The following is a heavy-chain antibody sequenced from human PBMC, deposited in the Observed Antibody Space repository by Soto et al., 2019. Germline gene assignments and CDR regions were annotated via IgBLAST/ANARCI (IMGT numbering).Heavy chain of an antibody. CDR2: IWYDGSNK. D-gene: IGHD6-25*01. CDR3: ARDLIGYCAVYYGMDV. V-gene: IGHV3-33*01. J-gene: IGHJ6*01. Sequence: GGSLRLSCAASGFTFSSYGMHWVRQAPGKGLEWVAVIWYDGSNKYYADSVKGRFTISRDNSKNTLYLQMNSLRAEDTAVYYCARDLIGYCAVYYGMDVCGQVTAFTVAS. CDR1: GFTFSSYG.